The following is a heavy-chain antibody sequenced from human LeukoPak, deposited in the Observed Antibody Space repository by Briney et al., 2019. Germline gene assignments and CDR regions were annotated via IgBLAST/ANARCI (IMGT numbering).Heavy chain of an antibody. Sequence: GGSLRLSCAASGFTFSSYAMSWVRQAPGKGLEWVSAISGSGGSTYYADSVKGRFTISRDNSKKTLYLQMNSLRAEDTDVYYCAKDRLRDGFDIWGQGTMVTVSS. V-gene: IGHV3-23*01. CDR1: GFTFSSYA. J-gene: IGHJ3*02. CDR2: ISGSGGST. CDR3: AKDRLRDGFDI. D-gene: IGHD5-12*01.